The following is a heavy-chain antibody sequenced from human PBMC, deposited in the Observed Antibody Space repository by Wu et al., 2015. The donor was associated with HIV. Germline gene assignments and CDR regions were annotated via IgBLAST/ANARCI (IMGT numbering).Heavy chain of an antibody. V-gene: IGHV1-18*04. CDR1: GYTFTGYY. J-gene: IGHJ5*02. CDR2: ISAYNGNT. Sequence: QVQLVQSGAEVKKPGASVKVSCKASGYTFTGYYMHWVRQAPGQGLEWMGWISAYNGNTNYAQKLQGRVTMTTDTSTSTAYMELRSLRSDDTAVYYCARDSLFIVGGPAPFDPWGQGTLVTVSS. CDR3: ARDSLFIVGGPAPFDP. D-gene: IGHD1-26*01.